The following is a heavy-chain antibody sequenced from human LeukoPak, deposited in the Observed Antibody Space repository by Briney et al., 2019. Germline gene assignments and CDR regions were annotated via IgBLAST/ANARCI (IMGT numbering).Heavy chain of an antibody. V-gene: IGHV3-23*01. D-gene: IGHD6-19*01. J-gene: IGHJ6*02. CDR2: ISGSGDRT. CDR1: GFTFSSYA. CDR3: ARDIAVAHSDYYYYYGMDV. Sequence: GGSLRLSCVASGFTFSSYAMTWVRQAPGKGLEWVSGISGSGDRTYYADSVKGRFTISRDNSKNTLYLQMNSLRAEDTAVYYCARDIAVAHSDYYYYYGMDVWGQGTTVTVSS.